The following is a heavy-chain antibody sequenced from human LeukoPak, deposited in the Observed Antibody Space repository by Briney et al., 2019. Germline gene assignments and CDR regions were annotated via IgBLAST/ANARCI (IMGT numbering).Heavy chain of an antibody. Sequence: GGSLRLSCAASGFIFGDYNMNWVRQAPGKGLEWVANIRQDGDTKYYVDSVKGRFTISRDNAMNSLYLQMNSLRAEDTAIYYCARSLPYGTTWYGRSDFWGQGTLVTVSS. V-gene: IGHV3-7*03. D-gene: IGHD6-13*01. J-gene: IGHJ4*02. CDR1: GFIFGDYN. CDR2: IRQDGDTK. CDR3: ARSLPYGTTWYGRSDF.